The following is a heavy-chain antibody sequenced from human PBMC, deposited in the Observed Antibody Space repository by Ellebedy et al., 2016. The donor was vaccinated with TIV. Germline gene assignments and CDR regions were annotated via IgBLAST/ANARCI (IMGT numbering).Heavy chain of an antibody. J-gene: IGHJ4*02. V-gene: IGHV1-69*13. CDR1: GGNFNTNA. D-gene: IGHD5-24*01. CDR3: ARRRDGYNRRTSVNYFDY. Sequence: ASVKVSCKASGGNFNTNAINWVRQAPGQGLEWMGGVIPIFGTANYAQKFQGRLTITADGSTTTAYMELTSLTSEDTAVYYCARRRDGYNRRTSVNYFDYWGQGTLVTVSS. CDR2: VIPIFGTA.